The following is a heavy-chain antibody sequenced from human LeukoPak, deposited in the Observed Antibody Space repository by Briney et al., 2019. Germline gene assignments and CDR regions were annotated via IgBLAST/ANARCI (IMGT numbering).Heavy chain of an antibody. J-gene: IGHJ4*02. D-gene: IGHD5-18*01. Sequence: SETLSLTCTVSGGSISNNYWSWIRQPPGKGLEWIGYIYNSGSTNYNPSLRSRVTISVDTSKNQFSLKLSSVTAADRAVYYCARHAGLSYGFDYWGQGTLVTVSS. CDR3: ARHAGLSYGFDY. CDR2: IYNSGST. V-gene: IGHV4-59*08. CDR1: GGSISNNY.